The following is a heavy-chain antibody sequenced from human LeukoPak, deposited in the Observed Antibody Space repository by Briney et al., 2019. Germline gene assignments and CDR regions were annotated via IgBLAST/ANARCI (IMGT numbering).Heavy chain of an antibody. J-gene: IGHJ4*02. V-gene: IGHV3-43*02. D-gene: IGHD5-18*01. Sequence: GGSLRLSCAASGFTFDDYAMHWVRQAPGKGLEWVSLISGDGGSTYYADSVKGRFTISRDNSKNSLYLQMNSLRTEDTAMYYCAKNGGYSYGYLGPLDYWGQGTLVTVSS. CDR1: GFTFDDYA. CDR2: ISGDGGST. CDR3: AKNGGYSYGYLGPLDY.